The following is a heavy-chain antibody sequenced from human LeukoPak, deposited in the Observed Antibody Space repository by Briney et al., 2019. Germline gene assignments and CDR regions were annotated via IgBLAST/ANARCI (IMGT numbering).Heavy chain of an antibody. J-gene: IGHJ4*02. V-gene: IGHV3-30-3*01. CDR2: ISYDGSNK. Sequence: GRSLRLSCAASGFTFSYYTMHWVRQAPGKGLEWVAVISYDGSNKYYADSVKGRFTISRDNSKNTLYLQMNSLRAEDTAVYYCARVLNYYDSSGYYFSYWGQGTLVTVSS. D-gene: IGHD3-22*01. CDR1: GFTFSYYT. CDR3: ARVLNYYDSSGYYFSY.